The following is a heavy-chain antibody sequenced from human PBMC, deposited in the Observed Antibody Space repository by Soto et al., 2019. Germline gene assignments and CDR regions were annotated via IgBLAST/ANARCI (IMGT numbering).Heavy chain of an antibody. D-gene: IGHD2-15*01. CDR2: INHSGST. Sequence: SETLSLTCAVYGGPFSTYYWSWIRQPPGKGLEWIAEINHSGSTNHNPSLRSRVPMSVDTSKNQFSLKLGSVTAADTAMYYCAGWSTIGDYYYMDVWGKGTTVTVSS. V-gene: IGHV4-34*01. CDR1: GGPFSTYY. CDR3: AGWSTIGDYYYMDV. J-gene: IGHJ6*03.